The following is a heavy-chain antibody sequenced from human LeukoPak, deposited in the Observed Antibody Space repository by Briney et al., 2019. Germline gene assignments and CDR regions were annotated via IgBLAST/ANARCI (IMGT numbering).Heavy chain of an antibody. D-gene: IGHD1-26*01. CDR1: GFTFTSSA. Sequence: ASVKVSCKASGFTFTSSAMQWVRPARGQRLAWVGWIVVGSGNTNYAQKFQERVTITRDMSTSTAYMELSSLRSEDTAVYYWAAGSGSYGSEFDYWGQGTLVTVSS. J-gene: IGHJ4*02. CDR3: AAGSGSYGSEFDY. CDR2: IVVGSGNT. V-gene: IGHV1-58*02.